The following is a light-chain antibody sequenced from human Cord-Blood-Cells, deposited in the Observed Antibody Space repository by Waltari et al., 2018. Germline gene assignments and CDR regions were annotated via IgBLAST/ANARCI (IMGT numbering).Light chain of an antibody. V-gene: IGKV3-15*01. Sequence: EIVMTQSPATLSVSPGERATLSCRASQSVSSNLAWYQQKPGQAPRLLIYGASTRATSIPARFSGSGSGTEFTLTVCSLQSEDFAVYYCQQYNNWPTWTFGQGTKVEIK. CDR2: GAS. CDR1: QSVSSN. J-gene: IGKJ1*01. CDR3: QQYNNWPTWT.